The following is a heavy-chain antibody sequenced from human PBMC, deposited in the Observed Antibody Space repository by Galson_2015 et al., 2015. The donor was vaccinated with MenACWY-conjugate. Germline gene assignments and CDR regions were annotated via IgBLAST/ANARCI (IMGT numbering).Heavy chain of an antibody. CDR2: ISAYNGNI. V-gene: IGHV1-18*01. CDR1: GYTFTSYG. D-gene: IGHD6-19*01. CDR3: ARRSGWTNDAFDI. Sequence: SVKVSCKASGYTFTSYGFSWVRQAPGQGLEWIGWISAYNGNINYAQKFQGRVTMTTDTSTSTAYMELRSLRSDDPAVYYCARRSGWTNDAFDIWGQGTMVTVSS. J-gene: IGHJ3*02.